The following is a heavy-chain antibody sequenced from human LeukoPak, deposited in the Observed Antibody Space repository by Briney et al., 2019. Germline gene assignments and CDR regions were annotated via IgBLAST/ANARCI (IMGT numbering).Heavy chain of an antibody. CDR1: GYTFGDYG. Sequence: RTGGSLRLSCAASGYTFGDYGMSWVRQVPGKGLEWVSGTNRRWDIRGYADFVQGRFTISRDNAKNSLYLQMNSLRVEDTALYHCARKGLGGELGGFDSWGQGTLVTVSS. D-gene: IGHD1-7*01. V-gene: IGHV3-20*01. CDR3: ARKGLGGELGGFDS. J-gene: IGHJ4*02. CDR2: TNRRWDIR.